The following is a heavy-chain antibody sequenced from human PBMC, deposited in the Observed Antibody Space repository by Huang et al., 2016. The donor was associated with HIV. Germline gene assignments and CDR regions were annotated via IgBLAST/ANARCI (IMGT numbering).Heavy chain of an antibody. D-gene: IGHD6-6*01. Sequence: QVQLVQSGAEVKKPGSSVKVSCKASGGTFSTYAISWVRQAPGQGLEWMGGIIPIFGTANYAQKFQGTVTITADEVPSTAYTELSSLRSEDTALYYCARGRTRSSLYDSYYGLDVWGQGTTVTVSS. CDR3: ARGRTRSSLYDSYYGLDV. V-gene: IGHV1-69*01. CDR1: GGTFSTYA. CDR2: IIPIFGTA. J-gene: IGHJ6*02.